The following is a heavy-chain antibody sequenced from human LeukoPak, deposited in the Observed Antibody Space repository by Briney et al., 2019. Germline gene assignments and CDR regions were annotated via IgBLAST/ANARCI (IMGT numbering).Heavy chain of an antibody. D-gene: IGHD6-13*01. Sequence: PGGALRLSCAASGFTFSSYAMHWVRQAPGKGLEDVSAISSNGGSTYYANSLKGRFTISRDNSNNTLYLQMGSLRAEDMAVYYCALLGIAAAGNAGLDYWGQGTLVTVSS. J-gene: IGHJ4*02. CDR1: GFTFSSYA. CDR3: ALLGIAAAGNAGLDY. V-gene: IGHV3-64*01. CDR2: ISSNGGST.